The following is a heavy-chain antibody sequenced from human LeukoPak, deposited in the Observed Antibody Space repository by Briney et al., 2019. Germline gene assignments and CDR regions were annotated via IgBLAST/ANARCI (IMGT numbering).Heavy chain of an antibody. J-gene: IGHJ4*02. CDR3: ASGGDAEGAYFDY. Sequence: GGSLRLSCAASGFSSSSYGMHWVRQAPGKGLEWVAVIWYDGSNKYYADSVKGRFTISRDSSENTLYLQMNSLRAEDTAVYYCASGGDAEGAYFDYWGQGTLVTVSS. CDR2: IWYDGSNK. D-gene: IGHD2-21*01. V-gene: IGHV3-33*01. CDR1: GFSSSSYG.